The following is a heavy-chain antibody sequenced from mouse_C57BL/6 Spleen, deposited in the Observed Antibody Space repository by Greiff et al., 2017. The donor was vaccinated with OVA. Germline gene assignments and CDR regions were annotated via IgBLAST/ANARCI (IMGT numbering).Heavy chain of an antibody. CDR2: INPSSGYT. CDR3: ARVNDYDGFAY. Sequence: VQLQQSGAELARPGASVKMSCKASGYTFTSYTMHWVKQRPGQGLEWIGYINPSSGYTKYNQKFKDKATLTADKSSSTAYMQLSSLTFEDSAVYYCARVNDYDGFAYWGQGTLVTVSA. J-gene: IGHJ3*01. V-gene: IGHV1-4*01. D-gene: IGHD2-4*01. CDR1: GYTFTSYT.